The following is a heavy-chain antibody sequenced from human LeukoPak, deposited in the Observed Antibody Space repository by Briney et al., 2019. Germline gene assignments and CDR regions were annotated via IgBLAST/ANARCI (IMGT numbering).Heavy chain of an antibody. J-gene: IGHJ3*02. CDR1: GGSISSYY. CDR3: ARDSRVYYDSSGYYYVGAFDI. V-gene: IGHV4-59*01. CDR2: IYYSGST. Sequence: PSETLSLTCTVSGGSISSYYWSWIRQPPGKGREWDGYIYYSGSTNYNPSLKSRVTISVDTSKNQFSLKLSSVTAADTAVYYCARDSRVYYDSSGYYYVGAFDIWGQGTMVTVSS. D-gene: IGHD3-22*01.